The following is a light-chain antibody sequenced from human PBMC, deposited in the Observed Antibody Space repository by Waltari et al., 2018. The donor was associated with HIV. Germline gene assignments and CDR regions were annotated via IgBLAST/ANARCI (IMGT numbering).Light chain of an antibody. Sequence: EVVMAQYPATLSVSPGERAILSCRASQSVSPSLAWYQQKPGQAPRLLIFGTSTRATGVSARFSGSGSGTYFSLTISSLQSEDLAVYYCQQYKNGWTFGQGTKVDIK. J-gene: IGKJ1*01. CDR2: GTS. CDR1: QSVSPS. CDR3: QQYKNGWT. V-gene: IGKV3-15*01.